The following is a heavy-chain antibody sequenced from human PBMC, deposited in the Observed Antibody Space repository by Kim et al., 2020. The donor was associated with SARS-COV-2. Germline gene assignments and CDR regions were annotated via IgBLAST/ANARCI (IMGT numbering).Heavy chain of an antibody. CDR1: GGSFSGYY. V-gene: IGHV4-34*01. CDR3: ARFFYGSGSRNYYYGMDV. D-gene: IGHD3-10*01. Sequence: SETLSLTCAVYGGSFSGYYWSWIRQPPGKGLEWIGEINHSGSTNYNPSLKSRVTMSVDTSKNQFSLKLSSVTAADTAVYYCARFFYGSGSRNYYYGMDVWGQGTTVTVSS. CDR2: INHSGST. J-gene: IGHJ6*02.